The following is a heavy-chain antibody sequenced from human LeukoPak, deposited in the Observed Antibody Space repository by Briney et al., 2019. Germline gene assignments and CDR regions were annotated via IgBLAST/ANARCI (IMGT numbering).Heavy chain of an antibody. CDR2: IYPGGSDT. D-gene: IGHD6-19*01. CDR1: GYSFTSYW. V-gene: IGHV5-51*01. CDR3: ARPSGYSSGWYWFDP. Sequence: GESLKISCKGSGYSFTSYWIGWVRQMPGKGLEWMGIIYPGGSDTRYSPSFQGQVTISADKSISTAYLQWSSLKASDTAMYYCARPSGYSSGWYWFDPWGQGTLVTVSS. J-gene: IGHJ5*02.